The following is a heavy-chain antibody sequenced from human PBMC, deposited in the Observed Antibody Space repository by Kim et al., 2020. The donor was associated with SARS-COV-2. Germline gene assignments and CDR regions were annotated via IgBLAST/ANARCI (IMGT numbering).Heavy chain of an antibody. CDR3: ARVGRYSYGHDPFDY. Sequence: QKFQGRVTITADESTSTAYMELSSLRSEDTAVYYCARVGRYSYGHDPFDYWGQGTLVTVSS. V-gene: IGHV1-69*01. J-gene: IGHJ4*02. D-gene: IGHD5-18*01.